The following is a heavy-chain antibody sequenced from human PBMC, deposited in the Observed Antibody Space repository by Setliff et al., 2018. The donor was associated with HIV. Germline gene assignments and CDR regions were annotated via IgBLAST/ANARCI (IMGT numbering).Heavy chain of an antibody. CDR2: ISTSGSTI. CDR3: AREKFENGDYEFVSTFDS. J-gene: IGHJ4*02. Sequence: PGGSLRLSCEASGFTFSIYNMNWVRQAPGKGLEWVSYISTSGSTIYYADSVKGRFTISRDIGKKSLYLQMDSLRDEDTAVYYCAREKFENGDYEFVSTFDSWGQGTLVTVSS. D-gene: IGHD4-17*01. V-gene: IGHV3-48*02. CDR1: GFTFSIYN.